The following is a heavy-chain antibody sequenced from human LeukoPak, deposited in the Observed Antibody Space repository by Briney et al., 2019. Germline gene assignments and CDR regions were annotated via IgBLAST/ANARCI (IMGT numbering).Heavy chain of an antibody. CDR3: AKGSLSGGTCYFDY. Sequence: TGGSLRLSCAASGFTFSSYAMSWVRQAPGKGLEWVSVISGSGGSTYYADSVKGRFTISRDNSKNTLYLQMNSLRAEDTAVYYCAKGSLSGGTCYFDYWGQGTLVTVSS. D-gene: IGHD2-15*01. CDR1: GFTFSSYA. V-gene: IGHV3-23*01. CDR2: ISGSGGST. J-gene: IGHJ4*02.